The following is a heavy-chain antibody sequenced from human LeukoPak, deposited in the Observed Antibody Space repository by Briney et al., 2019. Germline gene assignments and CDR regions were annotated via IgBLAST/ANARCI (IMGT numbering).Heavy chain of an antibody. CDR2: IWYDGSKK. V-gene: IGHV3-33*01. Sequence: GGSLRLSCAASGFTISNYGIHWVRQAPGKGLEWVSVIWYDGSKKYYVGSVKGRFTISRDNSKNTLYLQMNSLKVEDTAMYYCARDDSSLAPFDYWGQGTLVTVSS. J-gene: IGHJ4*02. CDR3: ARDDSSLAPFDY. D-gene: IGHD4-11*01. CDR1: GFTISNYG.